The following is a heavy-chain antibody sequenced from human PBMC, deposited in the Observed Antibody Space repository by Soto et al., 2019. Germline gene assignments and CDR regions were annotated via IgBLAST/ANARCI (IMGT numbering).Heavy chain of an antibody. CDR1: GFTFSSYW. CDR3: ARVKVDIVLMVYDAFDI. Sequence: GGSLRLSCAASGFTFSSYWMHWVRQAPGKGLVWVSRINSDGSSTSYADSVKGRFTISRDNAKNTLYLQMNSLRAEDTAVYYCARVKVDIVLMVYDAFDIWGQGTMVTVSS. V-gene: IGHV3-74*01. CDR2: INSDGSST. J-gene: IGHJ3*02. D-gene: IGHD2-8*01.